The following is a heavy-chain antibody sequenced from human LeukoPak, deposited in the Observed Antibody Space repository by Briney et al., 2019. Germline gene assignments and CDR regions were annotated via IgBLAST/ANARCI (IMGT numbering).Heavy chain of an antibody. D-gene: IGHD3-3*01. J-gene: IGHJ4*02. CDR3: ARNTRFLEWPYFDY. V-gene: IGHV4-39*01. Sequence: SETLSLTCAVSGGSISSSSYYWGWIRQPPGKGLEWIGSIYYSGSTYYNPSLKSRVTISVDTSKNQFSLKLSSVTAADTAVYYCARNTRFLEWPYFDYWGQGTLVTVSS. CDR2: IYYSGST. CDR1: GGSISSSSYY.